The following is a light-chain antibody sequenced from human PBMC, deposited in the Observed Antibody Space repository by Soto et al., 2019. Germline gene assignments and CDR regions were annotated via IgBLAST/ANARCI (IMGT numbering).Light chain of an antibody. V-gene: IGLV2-14*01. CDR1: SSDVGGYKH. J-gene: IGLJ1*01. CDR3: SSYTSSSTQV. Sequence: QSALTQPASVSGSPGQSITISCTGTSSDVGGYKHVSWYQQHPGKVPKLMIYEVSNRPSGVFNRFSGSKSGNTASLTISGLQAEDEADYYCSSYTSSSTQVFGTGTKVTVL. CDR2: EVS.